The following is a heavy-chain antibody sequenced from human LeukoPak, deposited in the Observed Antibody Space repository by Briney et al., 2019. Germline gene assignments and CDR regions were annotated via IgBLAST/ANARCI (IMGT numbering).Heavy chain of an antibody. V-gene: IGHV3-21*01. Sequence: NSGGSLRLSCAASGFTFSSYSMNWVRQAPGKGLEWLSSIGSTGAYIFYADSVKGRFTISRDNAKNSLCLQMNSLRAEDTAIYYCARDRWELLRSVDYWGQGTLVTVSS. CDR2: IGSTGAYI. J-gene: IGHJ4*02. CDR3: ARDRWELLRSVDY. CDR1: GFTFSSYS. D-gene: IGHD2-15*01.